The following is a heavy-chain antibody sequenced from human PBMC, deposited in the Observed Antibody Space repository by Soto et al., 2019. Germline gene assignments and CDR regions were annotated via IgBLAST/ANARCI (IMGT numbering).Heavy chain of an antibody. D-gene: IGHD1-26*01. V-gene: IGHV3-21*01. Sequence: ESGGGLVQPGESLRLSCAASGFTFSAFWMTWLRQAPGKGLEWVSSISGSGGSIYYAESLKGPFTISRDNANNSLHLQMNSLRAEDTAVYYCAREGELTNAFDIWGQGTMVTVSP. J-gene: IGHJ3*02. CDR2: ISGSGGSI. CDR1: GFTFSAFW. CDR3: AREGELTNAFDI.